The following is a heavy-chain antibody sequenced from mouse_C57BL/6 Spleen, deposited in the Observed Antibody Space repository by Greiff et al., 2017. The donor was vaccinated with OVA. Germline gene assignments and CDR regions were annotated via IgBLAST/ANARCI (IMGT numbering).Heavy chain of an antibody. Sequence: EVKLMESGGGLVKPGRSLKLSCAASGFTFSDYGMHWVRQAPEKGLEWVAYISSGSSTIYYADTVKGRFTISRDNAKNTLFLQMTSLRSEDTAMYYCARGAPYPFDYWGQGTTLTVSS. J-gene: IGHJ2*01. V-gene: IGHV5-17*01. CDR1: GFTFSDYG. CDR2: ISSGSSTI. CDR3: ARGAPYPFDY. D-gene: IGHD5-1*01.